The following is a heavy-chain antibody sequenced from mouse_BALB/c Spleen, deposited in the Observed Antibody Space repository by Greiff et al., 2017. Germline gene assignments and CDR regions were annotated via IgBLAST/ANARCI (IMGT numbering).Heavy chain of an antibody. Sequence: EVQGVESGGGLVQPGGSLKLSCAASGFTFSSYGMSWVRQTPDKRLELVATINSNGGSTYYPDSVKGRFTISRDNAKNTLYLQMSSLKSEDTAMYYCARVDYGSSGYAMDYWGQGTSVTVSS. V-gene: IGHV5-6-3*01. J-gene: IGHJ4*01. CDR1: GFTFSSYG. CDR3: ARVDYGSSGYAMDY. D-gene: IGHD1-1*01. CDR2: INSNGGST.